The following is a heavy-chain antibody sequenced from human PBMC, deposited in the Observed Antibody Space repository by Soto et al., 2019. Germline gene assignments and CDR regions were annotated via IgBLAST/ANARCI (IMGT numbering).Heavy chain of an antibody. CDR1: GYTFTGYY. V-gene: IGHV1-46*01. J-gene: IGHJ6*02. D-gene: IGHD6-19*01. Sequence: ASVKVSCKASGYTFTGYYMHWVRQAPGQGLEWMGIINPSGGSTSYAQKFQGRVTMTRDTSTSTVYMELSSLRSEDTAVYYCARGAVAGTIYYYYYYGMDVWGQGTTVTVSS. CDR2: INPSGGST. CDR3: ARGAVAGTIYYYYYYGMDV.